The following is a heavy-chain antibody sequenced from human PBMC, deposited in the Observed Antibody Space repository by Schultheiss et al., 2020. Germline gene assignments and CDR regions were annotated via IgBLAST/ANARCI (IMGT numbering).Heavy chain of an antibody. CDR1: GFTFSSYG. V-gene: IGHV3-33*01. D-gene: IGHD3-10*01. CDR3: ARGLRGPGSFSSGYFYGMDV. J-gene: IGHJ6*02. Sequence: LSLTCAASGFTFSSYGMHWVRQAPGKGLEWVAVIWYDGSNKYYADSVKGRFTISRDNSKNTLYLQMNSLRAEDTAVYYCARGLRGPGSFSSGYFYGMDVWGQGTTVTVSS. CDR2: IWYDGSNK.